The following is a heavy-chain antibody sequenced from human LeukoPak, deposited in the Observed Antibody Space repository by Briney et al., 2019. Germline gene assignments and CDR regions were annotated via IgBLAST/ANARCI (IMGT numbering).Heavy chain of an antibody. CDR1: GGSISSSSYY. CDR3: ARDGAVTTELDY. J-gene: IGHJ4*02. V-gene: IGHV4-39*07. Sequence: SETLSLTCTVSGGSISSSSYYWGWIRQPPGKGLEWIGSIYYSGSTYYNPSLKSRVTISVDTSKNQFSLKLSSVTAADTAVYYCARDGAVTTELDYWGQGTLVTVSS. CDR2: IYYSGST. D-gene: IGHD4-17*01.